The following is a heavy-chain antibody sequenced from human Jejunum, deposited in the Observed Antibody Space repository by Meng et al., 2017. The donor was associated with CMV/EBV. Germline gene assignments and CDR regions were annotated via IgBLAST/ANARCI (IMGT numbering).Heavy chain of an antibody. D-gene: IGHD3-3*01. CDR3: AWDIANFLNK. CDR2: IKSKGSGGTT. Sequence: VEFWGGFVRPWGSLRVSCVGSGLNFNDAWMSWVRQAPRKGLEWIGRIKSKGSGGTTDYVASVKDRFIISRDDSKNTVYLQMNSLEIEDTAVYYCAWDIANFLNKWGQGALVTVSS. CDR1: GLNFNDAW. J-gene: IGHJ4*02. V-gene: IGHV3-15*01.